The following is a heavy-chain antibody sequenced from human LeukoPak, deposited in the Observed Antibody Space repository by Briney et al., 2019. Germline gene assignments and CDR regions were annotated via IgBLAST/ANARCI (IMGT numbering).Heavy chain of an antibody. Sequence: PGGSLKLSCAASGFIFSGSAMHWVRQASGKGREWVGRIRSKVNSYATTYDASVKGSFTISRYDSKHTSYLQMNSLKTDDTAFYYCTRRYYHDSSGYYYGDYWGQGTLVTVSS. V-gene: IGHV3-73*01. CDR2: IRSKVNSYAT. J-gene: IGHJ4*02. CDR3: TRRYYHDSSGYYYGDY. CDR1: GFIFSGSA. D-gene: IGHD3-22*01.